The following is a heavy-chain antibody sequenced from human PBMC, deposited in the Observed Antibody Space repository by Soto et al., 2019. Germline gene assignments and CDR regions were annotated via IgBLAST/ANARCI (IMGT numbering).Heavy chain of an antibody. CDR1: GGPISGYF. D-gene: IGHD3-22*01. Sequence: QVQLQESGSGLVKPSETLSLTCTVPGGPISGYFWSWIRQHAGKRLEWIGRVYSSGTTNYNTSLKSRVALSVDTSKNQASLRLSSVTAADTAIYYCARAYDNNGNHACDLWGQGKMVTVSS. J-gene: IGHJ3*01. V-gene: IGHV4-4*07. CDR2: VYSSGTT. CDR3: ARAYDNNGNHACDL.